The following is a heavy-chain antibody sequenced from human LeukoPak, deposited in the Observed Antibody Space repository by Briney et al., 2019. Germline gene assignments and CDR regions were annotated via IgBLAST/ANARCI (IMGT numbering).Heavy chain of an antibody. CDR2: IYHSGST. CDR1: GYSISSGYY. J-gene: IGHJ1*01. Sequence: PSETLSLTCTVSGYSISSGYYWGWIRQPPGKGLEWIGSIYHSGSTYYNPSLKSRVTISVDTSKNQFSLNLSSVTAADTAVYYCANLRRDYYGSGTLSEYFQHWGQGTLVTVSS. D-gene: IGHD3-10*01. V-gene: IGHV4-38-2*02. CDR3: ANLRRDYYGSGTLSEYFQH.